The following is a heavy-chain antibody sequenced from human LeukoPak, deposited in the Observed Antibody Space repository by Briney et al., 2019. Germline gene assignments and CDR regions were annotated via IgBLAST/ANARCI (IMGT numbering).Heavy chain of an antibody. Sequence: PSETLSLTCSVSGGSISSSSYYWGWIRQPPGKGLEWIGSIYYSGSTYYNPSLKSRVTMSVDTSKSQFSLKLSSVTAADTAVYYCARIPVVDDAFDIWGQGTMVTVSS. J-gene: IGHJ3*02. CDR1: GGSISSSSYY. V-gene: IGHV4-39*01. CDR3: ARIPVVDDAFDI. D-gene: IGHD4-23*01. CDR2: IYYSGST.